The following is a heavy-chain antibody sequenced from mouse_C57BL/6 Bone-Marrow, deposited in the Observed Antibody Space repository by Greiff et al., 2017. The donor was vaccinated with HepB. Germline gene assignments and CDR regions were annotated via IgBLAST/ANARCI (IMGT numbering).Heavy chain of an antibody. CDR2: IYPRSGNT. J-gene: IGHJ3*01. CDR3: ARSAYYSNYPFAY. CDR1: GYTFTSYG. Sequence: QVQLQQSGAELARPGASVKLSCKASGYTFTSYGISWVKQRTGQGLEWIGEIYPRSGNTYYNEKFKGKATLTADKSSSTAYMELRSLTSEDSAVYFCARSAYYSNYPFAYWGQGTLVTVSA. D-gene: IGHD2-5*01. V-gene: IGHV1-81*01.